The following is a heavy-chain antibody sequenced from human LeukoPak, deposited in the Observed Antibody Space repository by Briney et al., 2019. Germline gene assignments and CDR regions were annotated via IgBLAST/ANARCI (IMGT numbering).Heavy chain of an antibody. CDR2: ISAYNGNT. D-gene: IGHD3-22*01. CDR3: ARVGSGYYYGYYFDY. J-gene: IGHJ4*02. Sequence: ASVKVSCKASGYTFTSYGISWVRQAPRQGLEWMGWISAYNGNTNYAQKLQGRVTMTTDTSTSTAYMELRSLRSDDTAVYYCARVGSGYYYGYYFDYWGQGTLVIVSS. V-gene: IGHV1-18*01. CDR1: GYTFTSYG.